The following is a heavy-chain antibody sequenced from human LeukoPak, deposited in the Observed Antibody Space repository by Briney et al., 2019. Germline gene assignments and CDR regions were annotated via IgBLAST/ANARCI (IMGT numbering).Heavy chain of an antibody. CDR3: ARGGVYDILTGYRVEAFDI. CDR2: INHSGST. D-gene: IGHD3-9*01. J-gene: IGHJ3*02. Sequence: SETLSLTCAVYGGSFSGYYWSWIRQPPGKGLEWIGEINHSGSTNYNPSLKSRVTISVDTSKNQFSLKLSSVTAADTAVYYCARGGVYDILTGYRVEAFDIWGQGTMVTVSS. CDR1: GGSFSGYY. V-gene: IGHV4-34*01.